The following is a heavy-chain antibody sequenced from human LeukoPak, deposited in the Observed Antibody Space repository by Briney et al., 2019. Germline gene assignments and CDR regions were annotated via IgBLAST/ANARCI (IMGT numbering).Heavy chain of an antibody. CDR2: INHSGST. CDR3: AREGARKGSKWMVRGVLDY. J-gene: IGHJ4*02. D-gene: IGHD3-10*01. Sequence: SETLSLTCAVYGGSFSGYYWSWIRQPPGKGLEWIGEINHSGSTNYNPSLKSRVTISVDTSKNQFSLKLSSVTAADTAVYYCAREGARKGSKWMVRGVLDYWDQGTLVTVSS. V-gene: IGHV4-34*01. CDR1: GGSFSGYY.